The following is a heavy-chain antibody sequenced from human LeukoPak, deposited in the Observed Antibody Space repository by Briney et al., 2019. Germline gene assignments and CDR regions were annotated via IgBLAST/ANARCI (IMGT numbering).Heavy chain of an antibody. CDR3: AKASPHYYDSSGYYYSDY. CDR2: ISGSGGST. D-gene: IGHD3-22*01. J-gene: IGHJ4*02. CDR1: GFTFSSYA. V-gene: IGHV3-23*01. Sequence: GGSLRLSCAASGFTFSSYAMSWVRQAPGKGLGWVSDISGSGGSTYYADSVKGRFTISRDNSKNTLYLQMNSLRAEDTAVYYCAKASPHYYDSSGYYYSDYWGQGTLVTVSS.